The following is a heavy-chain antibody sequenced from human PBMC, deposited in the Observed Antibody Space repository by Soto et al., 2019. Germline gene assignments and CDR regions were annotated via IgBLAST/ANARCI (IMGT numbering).Heavy chain of an antibody. J-gene: IGHJ4*02. CDR1: GYTISSYG. CDR3: ARDARADIAVAGTADY. Sequence: ASVKVYCKGFGYTISSYGSSWQRQTNRQGLEWMGWISAYNGNTNYAQKLQGRVTMTTDTSTSTAYMELRSLRSDDTAVYYCARDARADIAVAGTADYWGQGTLVTVSS. CDR2: ISAYNGNT. D-gene: IGHD6-19*01. V-gene: IGHV1-18*01.